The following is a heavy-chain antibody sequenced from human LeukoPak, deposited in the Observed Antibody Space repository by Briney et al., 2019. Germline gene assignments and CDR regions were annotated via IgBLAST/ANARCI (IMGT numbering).Heavy chain of an antibody. V-gene: IGHV3-74*01. CDR1: GFTFSSYW. D-gene: IGHD3-9*01. Sequence: GGSLRLSCAASGFTFSSYWMHWVRQAPGKGLVLVSRINSDGSSTSYADSVKGRFTISRDNAKNTLYLQMNSLRAEDTAVYYCARALFNYDILTGWMGYWGQGTLVTVSS. CDR3: ARALFNYDILTGWMGY. CDR2: INSDGSST. J-gene: IGHJ4*02.